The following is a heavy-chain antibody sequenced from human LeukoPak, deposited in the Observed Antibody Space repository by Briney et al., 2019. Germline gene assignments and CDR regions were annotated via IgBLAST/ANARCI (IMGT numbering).Heavy chain of an antibody. CDR1: GLTFSVSA. Sequence: GGSLKLSRSASGLTFSVSAIHWVRQASGKGVEGVGRIKTKADNYATAYAASVKGRFTISRDDSTNTAYLQMNSLKTEDTAVYYCTHPAYYYNVDVWGKGTTVTVSS. CDR2: IKTKADNYAT. V-gene: IGHV3-73*01. D-gene: IGHD6-25*01. J-gene: IGHJ6*04. CDR3: THPAYYYNVDV.